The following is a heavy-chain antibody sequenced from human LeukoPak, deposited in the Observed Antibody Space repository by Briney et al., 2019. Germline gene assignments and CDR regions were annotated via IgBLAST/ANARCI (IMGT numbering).Heavy chain of an antibody. J-gene: IGHJ5*02. V-gene: IGHV3-48*03. CDR2: ISSSGSTI. Sequence: GGSLRLSCAASGFTFSSYEMNWVRQAPGKGLEGVSYISSSGSTIYYADSVKGRFTISRDNAKNSLYLQMNSLRDEDTAVYYCARGGSWNEDWFDPWGQGTLVTVSS. CDR3: ARGGSWNEDWFDP. CDR1: GFTFSSYE. D-gene: IGHD1-1*01.